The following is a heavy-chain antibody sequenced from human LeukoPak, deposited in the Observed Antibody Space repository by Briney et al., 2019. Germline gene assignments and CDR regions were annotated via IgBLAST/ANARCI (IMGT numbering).Heavy chain of an antibody. V-gene: IGHV1-8*01. Sequence: ASVKVSCKASGYTFTSYDINWVRQATGQGHEWMGWMNPNSGNTGYAQKFQGRVTMTRNTSISTAYMELSSLRSEDTAVYYCARGRLGGTAMVKYYYYYMDVWGKGTTVTVSS. CDR1: GYTFTSYD. J-gene: IGHJ6*03. CDR3: ARGRLGGTAMVKYYYYYMDV. D-gene: IGHD5-18*01. CDR2: MNPNSGNT.